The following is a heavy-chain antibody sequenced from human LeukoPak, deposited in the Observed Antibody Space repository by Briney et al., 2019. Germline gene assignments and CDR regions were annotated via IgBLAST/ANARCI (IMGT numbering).Heavy chain of an antibody. CDR2: ISYDGSNK. D-gene: IGHD3-9*01. J-gene: IGHJ6*02. CDR3: AKGELRYFDWLYYYGMDV. Sequence: GGSLRLSCAASGFTFSSYGMHWVRQAPGKGLEWVAVISYDGSNKYYADSVKGRFTISRDKSKNTLYLQMNSLRAEDTAVYYCAKGELRYFDWLYYYGMDVWGQGTTVTVSS. V-gene: IGHV3-30*18. CDR1: GFTFSSYG.